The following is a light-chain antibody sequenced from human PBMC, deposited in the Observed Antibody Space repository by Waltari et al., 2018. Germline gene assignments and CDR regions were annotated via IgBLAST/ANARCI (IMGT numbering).Light chain of an antibody. J-gene: IGLJ3*02. CDR3: SSYTRSSTFL. V-gene: IGLV2-14*01. Sequence: QSALTQPASVSASPGQSISISCPETSRDVGDYNYVSWYQQHPGKAPKLIIYDVNKRPSGVSNRFSASKSGNTASLTISGLQPEDEADYYCSSYTRSSTFLFGGGTKLTVL. CDR2: DVN. CDR1: SRDVGDYNY.